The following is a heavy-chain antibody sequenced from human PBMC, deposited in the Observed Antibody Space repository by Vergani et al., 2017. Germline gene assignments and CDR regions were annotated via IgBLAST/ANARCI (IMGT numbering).Heavy chain of an antibody. J-gene: IGHJ6*03. CDR2: ISFNGLTV. CDR3: ARGGLYSFYYFMNV. Sequence: EVELVDSGGKVVRPGGSLRLSCVASGFRFDQFGMMWVRQSPGKGPEWVAGISFNGLTVCYSDSVEGRFTISRDNSKKSLFLQMSNVRAEDTASYHCARGGLYSFYYFMNVWGNGTTVKVSS. V-gene: IGHV3-20*01. D-gene: IGHD2/OR15-2a*01. CDR1: GFRFDQFG.